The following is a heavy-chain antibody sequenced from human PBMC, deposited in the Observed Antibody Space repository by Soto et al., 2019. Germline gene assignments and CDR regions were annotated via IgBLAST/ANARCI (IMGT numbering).Heavy chain of an antibody. V-gene: IGHV1-18*01. CDR3: ARASNKRGYSYGPDY. CDR2: ISAYNGNI. J-gene: IGHJ4*02. D-gene: IGHD5-18*01. Sequence: GASVKVSCKASGYTFTSYGISWVRQAPGQGLEWMGWISAYNGNINYAQKLQGRVTMTTDTSTSTAYMELRSLRSDDTAVYYCARASNKRGYSYGPDYWGQGPLVTVSS. CDR1: GYTFTSYG.